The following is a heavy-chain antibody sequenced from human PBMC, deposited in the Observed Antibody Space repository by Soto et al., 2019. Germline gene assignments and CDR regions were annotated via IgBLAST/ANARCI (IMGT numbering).Heavy chain of an antibody. J-gene: IGHJ3*01. Sequence: KPSETLTLTCAFSGFFISIGNYWGWIRKPPGKGLEWIGSIVHGGNTYYNPSLKSRVTISVDMPKNQFSLKLNSVTAADTSVYYCARARWYDAFDVWGQGTVVTVSS. CDR2: IVHGGNT. CDR1: GFFISIGNY. CDR3: ARARWYDAFDV. V-gene: IGHV4-38-2*01. D-gene: IGHD2-15*01.